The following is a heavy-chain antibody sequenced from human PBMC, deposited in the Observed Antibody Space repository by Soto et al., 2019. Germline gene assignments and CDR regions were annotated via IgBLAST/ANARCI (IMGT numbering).Heavy chain of an antibody. CDR2: ISYDGSNK. J-gene: IGHJ4*02. CDR1: GFTFSSYG. D-gene: IGHD3-22*01. Sequence: GGSLRLSCAASGFTFSSYGMHWVRQAPGKGLEWVAVISYDGSNKYYADSVKGRFTISRDNSKNTLYLQMNSLRAEDTAVYYCAKDGLYYYDSSGYYPSYWGQGTLVTVSS. CDR3: AKDGLYYYDSSGYYPSY. V-gene: IGHV3-30*18.